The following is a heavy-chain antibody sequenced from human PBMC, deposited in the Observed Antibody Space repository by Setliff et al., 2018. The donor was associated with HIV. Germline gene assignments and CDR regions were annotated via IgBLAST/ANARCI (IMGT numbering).Heavy chain of an antibody. J-gene: IGHJ6*03. Sequence: PSETLSLTCTVSGGSISSGNYYWTWVRQPAEKGLEWIGRIYTSGSTNYNPSLKSRVTISVDTSKNQFSLRPSSVTAADTAIYYCARDWSGYSSSRGSYYYYMDVWGKGTTVTVSS. V-gene: IGHV4-61*02. CDR1: GGSISSGNYY. D-gene: IGHD6-13*01. CDR3: ARDWSGYSSSRGSYYYYMDV. CDR2: IYTSGST.